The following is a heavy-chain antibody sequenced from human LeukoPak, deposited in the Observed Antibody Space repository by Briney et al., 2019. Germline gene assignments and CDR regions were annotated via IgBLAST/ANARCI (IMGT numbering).Heavy chain of an antibody. CDR3: VRDVGYGVESYYYYFDY. CDR2: MYHSGST. J-gene: IGHJ4*02. D-gene: IGHD3-10*01. Sequence: PGGSLRLSCAASGFTFRSFSMNWVRQAPGKGLEWIGSMYHSGSTYYNPSLKSRVTISVDTSKKHLLLNLTSVTAADTAVYYCVRDVGYGVESYYYYFDYWGQGTLVTVSS. V-gene: IGHV4-38-2*02. CDR1: GFTFRSFS.